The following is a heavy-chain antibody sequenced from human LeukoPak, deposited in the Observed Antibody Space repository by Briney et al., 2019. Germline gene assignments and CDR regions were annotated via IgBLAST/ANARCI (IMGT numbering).Heavy chain of an antibody. D-gene: IGHD5-18*01. V-gene: IGHV4-61*02. J-gene: IGHJ4*02. CDR2: IYTSGST. Sequence: SETLSLTCTVSGGSISSGSYYWTRIRQPAGKGLEWIGRIYTSGSTNHNPSLKSRVTLSLDTTKNQFSLKLMSVTAADTAVYFCARERTDTSMDYWGQGTLVTVSS. CDR1: GGSISSGSYY. CDR3: ARERTDTSMDY.